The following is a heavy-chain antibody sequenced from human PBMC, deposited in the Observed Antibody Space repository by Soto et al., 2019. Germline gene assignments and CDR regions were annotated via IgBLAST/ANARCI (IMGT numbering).Heavy chain of an antibody. J-gene: IGHJ4*02. Sequence: GGSLRLSCAAPGFAFDNGMTWVRQAPGKGLEWISTVDYSGNSQHYADSVKGRFTISRDKSRDTIALQMSNLRAEDTALYYCVSWVTAHFDNWGQGTLVTVSS. D-gene: IGHD2-21*02. CDR2: VDYSGNSQ. CDR1: GFAFDNG. CDR3: VSWVTAHFDN. V-gene: IGHV3-23*05.